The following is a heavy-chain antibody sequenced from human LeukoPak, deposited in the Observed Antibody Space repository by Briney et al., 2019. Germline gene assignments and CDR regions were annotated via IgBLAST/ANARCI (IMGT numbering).Heavy chain of an antibody. CDR1: GGSISSYY. CDR2: IYYSGST. Sequence: SETLSLTCTVSGGSISSYYWSWIRQPPGKGPDWIGYIYYSGSTNYNPSLKSRVTISVDTSKNQFSLKLSSVTAADTAVYYCARVRGYDSSGYGAFDIWGQGTMVTVSS. V-gene: IGHV4-59*01. D-gene: IGHD3-22*01. J-gene: IGHJ3*02. CDR3: ARVRGYDSSGYGAFDI.